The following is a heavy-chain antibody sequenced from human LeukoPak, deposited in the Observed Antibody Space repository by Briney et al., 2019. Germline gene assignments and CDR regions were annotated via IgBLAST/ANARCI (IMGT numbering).Heavy chain of an antibody. CDR3: ARVEEGYGSGRRENYYYYYMDV. J-gene: IGHJ6*03. D-gene: IGHD3-10*01. CDR2: IHYTGST. Sequence: SETLSLTCTVSGGSISSYYWSWIRQPPGKGLEWIGYIHYTGSTNYNSSLKSRVTLSVDTSKNQFSLKLSSVTAADTAVYHCARVEEGYGSGRRENYYYYYMDVWGKGTTVTISS. CDR1: GGSISSYY. V-gene: IGHV4-59*01.